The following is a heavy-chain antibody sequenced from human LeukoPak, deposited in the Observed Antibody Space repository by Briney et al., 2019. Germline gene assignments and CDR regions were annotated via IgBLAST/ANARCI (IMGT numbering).Heavy chain of an antibody. Sequence: PGGSLRLSCAASGFTFSHYLMHWVRQASGKGLVWVSRINRDESNTNSYADSVKGRFIISRDNAKNTLYLQMNSLRAEDTAVYFCGRGGNGIDIWGQGTTVIVSS. CDR1: GFTFSHYL. J-gene: IGHJ3*02. CDR2: INRDESNT. V-gene: IGHV3-74*01. CDR3: GRGGNGIDI. D-gene: IGHD2-8*01.